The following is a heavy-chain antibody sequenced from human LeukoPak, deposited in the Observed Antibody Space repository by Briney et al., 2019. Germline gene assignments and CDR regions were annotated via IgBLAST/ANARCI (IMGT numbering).Heavy chain of an antibody. V-gene: IGHV3-33*01. CDR1: GFTFSSYG. CDR3: ARDHAPYSFDY. J-gene: IGHJ4*02. CDR2: IWYDGSNK. Sequence: GGSLRLSCAASGFTFSSYGMHWVRQAPGKGLEWVAVIWYDGSNKYYADSVKGRFTISRDNSKNTLYLQMNSLRAEDTAVYYCARDHAPYSFDYWGQGTLVTVSS.